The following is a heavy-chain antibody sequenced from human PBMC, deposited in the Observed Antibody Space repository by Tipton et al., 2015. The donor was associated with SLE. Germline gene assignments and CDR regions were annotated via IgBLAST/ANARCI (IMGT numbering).Heavy chain of an antibody. D-gene: IGHD3-3*01. CDR1: GGSFSGYY. V-gene: IGHV4-4*09. CDR2: IYTSGGT. CDR3: ATWNR. Sequence: TLSLTCAVYGGSFSGYYWSWIRQPPGKGLEWIGYIYTSGGTNYNPSLKSRVTISVDTSKNQFSLKLSSVTAADTAVYYCATWNRWSQGTLVTVSS. J-gene: IGHJ5*02.